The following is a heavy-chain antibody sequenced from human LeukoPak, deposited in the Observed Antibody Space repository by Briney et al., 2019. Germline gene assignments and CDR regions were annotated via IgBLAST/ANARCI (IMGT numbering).Heavy chain of an antibody. V-gene: IGHV3-74*01. CDR1: GFTFGNYW. Sequence: GGSLRLSCAASGFTFGNYWLHWVRQAPGKGLVWVSRINRDGSITKYADSVKGRFTVSRDNAKNTLDLQMNSLRAEDAAVYYCARDKKSGESSEIDYWGQGTLVTVSS. J-gene: IGHJ4*02. CDR3: ARDKKSGESSEIDY. D-gene: IGHD3-10*01. CDR2: INRDGSIT.